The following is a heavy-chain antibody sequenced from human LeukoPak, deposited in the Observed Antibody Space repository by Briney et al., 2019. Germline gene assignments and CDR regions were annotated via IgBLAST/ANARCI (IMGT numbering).Heavy chain of an antibody. CDR2: IKQDGSEK. CDR3: AKSPTLGRYYDSSGYYFDY. V-gene: IGHV3-7*03. Sequence: GGSLRLSCAASGFTFSSYWMSWVRQAPGKGLEWVANIKQDGSEKYYEDSVKGRFTISRDNAKNSLYLQMNSLRAEDTAVYYCAKSPTLGRYYDSSGYYFDYWGQGTLVTVSS. CDR1: GFTFSSYW. J-gene: IGHJ4*02. D-gene: IGHD3-22*01.